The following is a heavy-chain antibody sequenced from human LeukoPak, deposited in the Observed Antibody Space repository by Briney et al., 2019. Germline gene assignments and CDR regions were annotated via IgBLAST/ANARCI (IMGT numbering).Heavy chain of an antibody. CDR2: IYSGGST. D-gene: IGHD6-13*01. CDR1: GFTVSSNY. V-gene: IGHV3-53*01. Sequence: GGSLRLSCAASGFTVSSNYMSWVRQAPGKGLEWVLVIYSGGSTYYADSVKGRFTISRDNSKNTLYLQMNSLRAEDTAVYYCARGSEWQQQLTGPPRGHYFYYMDVWGKGTTVTISS. CDR3: ARGSEWQQQLTGPPRGHYFYYMDV. J-gene: IGHJ6*03.